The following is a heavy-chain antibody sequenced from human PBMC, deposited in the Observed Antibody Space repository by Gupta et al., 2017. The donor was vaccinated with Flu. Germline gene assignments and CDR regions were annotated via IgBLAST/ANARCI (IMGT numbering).Heavy chain of an antibody. J-gene: IGHJ5*02. V-gene: IGHV3-53*01. D-gene: IGHD3-3*01. CDR3: ATRKRNTIFEWFDP. Sequence: RQAPGKGLEWVSVIYSGGSTYYADSVKDRFTISRDNSKNTLYLQMNSLRAEDTAVYYCATRKRNTIFEWFDPWGQGTLVTGSS. CDR2: IYSGGST.